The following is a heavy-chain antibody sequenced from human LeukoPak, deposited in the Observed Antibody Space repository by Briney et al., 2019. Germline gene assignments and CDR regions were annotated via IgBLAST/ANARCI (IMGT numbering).Heavy chain of an antibody. J-gene: IGHJ4*02. CDR1: GFTFSGSA. CDR2: IRSRSKNYAT. Sequence: GGSLKLSCAASGFTFSGSAMHWVRQASGKGLEWVGRIRSRSKNYATAYASSVRGRFTISRDDSKNAAYLQMNGLKTEDTATYYCMFTHDYGDIWGQGTQVTVSS. D-gene: IGHD4-17*01. CDR3: MFTHDYGDI. V-gene: IGHV3-73*01.